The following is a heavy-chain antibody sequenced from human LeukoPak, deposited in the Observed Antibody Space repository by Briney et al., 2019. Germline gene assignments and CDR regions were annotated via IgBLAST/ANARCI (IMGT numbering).Heavy chain of an antibody. CDR2: IYYSGST. CDR1: GGSISSGDYY. V-gene: IGHV4-30-4*01. CDR3: ARASCSSTSCYAFYFDC. Sequence: SETLSLTCTVSGGSISSGDYYWSWIRQPPGKGLEWIGYIYYSGSTYYNPSLKSRVTISVDTSKNQFSLKLSSVTAADTAVYYCARASCSSTSCYAFYFDCWGQGTLVTVSS. D-gene: IGHD2-2*01. J-gene: IGHJ4*02.